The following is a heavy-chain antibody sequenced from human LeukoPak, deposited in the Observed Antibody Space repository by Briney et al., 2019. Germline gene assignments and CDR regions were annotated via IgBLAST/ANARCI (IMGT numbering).Heavy chain of an antibody. CDR3: AKGGSNGWYGGVWSN. CDR1: GFTFSSYS. Sequence: PGGSLRLSCAASGFTFSSYSMNWVRQAPGKGLEWVSSISSSSSYIYYADSVKGRFTISRDNAKNSLYLQMNSLRAEDTAFYYCAKGGSNGWYGGVWSNWGQGTLVIVSS. D-gene: IGHD6-19*01. V-gene: IGHV3-21*04. J-gene: IGHJ4*02. CDR2: ISSSSSYI.